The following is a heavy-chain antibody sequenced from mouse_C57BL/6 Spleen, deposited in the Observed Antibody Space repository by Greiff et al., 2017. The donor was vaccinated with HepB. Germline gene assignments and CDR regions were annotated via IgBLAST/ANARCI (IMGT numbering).Heavy chain of an antibody. CDR1: GYTFTSYW. CDR3: ARGWVAYYFDY. Sequence: VQLQQPGAELVRPGSSVKLSCKASGYTFTSYWMHWVKQRPIQGLEWIGNIDPSDSETHYNQKFKDKATLTVDKSSSTAYMQLSSLTSEDSAVYYCARGWVAYYFDYWGQGTTLTVSS. J-gene: IGHJ2*01. CDR2: IDPSDSET. D-gene: IGHD1-1*02. V-gene: IGHV1-52*01.